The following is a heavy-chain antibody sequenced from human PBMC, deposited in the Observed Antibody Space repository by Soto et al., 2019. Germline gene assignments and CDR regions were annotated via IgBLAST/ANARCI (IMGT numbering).Heavy chain of an antibody. J-gene: IGHJ4*02. V-gene: IGHV3-30*18. CDR2: ISYDGSNK. Sequence: GGSLRLSCAASGFTFSSYGMHWVRQAPGKGLEWVAVISYDGSNKYYADSVKGRFTISRDNSKNTLYLQMNSLRAEDTAVYYCAKDLLDYWGQGTLVTVSS. CDR1: GFTFSSYG. CDR3: AKDLLDY.